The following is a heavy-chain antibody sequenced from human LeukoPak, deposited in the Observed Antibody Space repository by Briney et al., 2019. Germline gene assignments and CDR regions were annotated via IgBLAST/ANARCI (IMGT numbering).Heavy chain of an antibody. Sequence: PSENPSFNCTVSGGSISSYYWSRIRQPPEKGLEGIGYLYYGVGNNYNQSLKSRITIAVNSSNNHFSLKVSSVTAADTAIYYCARHLAAAASAFDSWGRGTLVTVSS. D-gene: IGHD6-13*01. CDR2: LYYGVGN. CDR1: GGSISSYY. J-gene: IGHJ4*02. CDR3: ARHLAAAASAFDS. V-gene: IGHV4-59*01.